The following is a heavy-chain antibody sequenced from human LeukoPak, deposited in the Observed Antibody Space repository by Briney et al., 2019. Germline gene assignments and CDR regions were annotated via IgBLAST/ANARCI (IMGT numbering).Heavy chain of an antibody. J-gene: IGHJ4*02. CDR3: ARGGQWLVPDY. D-gene: IGHD6-19*01. CDR1: GGSISSGDYY. Sequence: SETLSLTCTVSGGSISSGDYYWSWIRQPPGKGLEWIGYIYYSGSTYYNPSLKSRVAISVDTSKNQFSLKLSSVTAADTAVYYCARGGQWLVPDYWGQGTLVTVSS. V-gene: IGHV4-30-4*01. CDR2: IYYSGST.